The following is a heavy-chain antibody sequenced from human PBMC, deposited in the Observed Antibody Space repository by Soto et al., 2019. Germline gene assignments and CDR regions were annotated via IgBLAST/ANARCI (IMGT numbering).Heavy chain of an antibody. Sequence: DVQLLESGGGLVQPEGSLRLSCAASGFTFSSYAMGWVRQGPGKGLEWVAVVSIGGSTHYSDSVRGRFTISRDNSKNTLALQMNSLTAEATAVYFCAKRRGVGGHFDYWGQGALVTVAS. V-gene: IGHV3-23*01. J-gene: IGHJ4*02. D-gene: IGHD2-8*02. CDR1: GFTFSSYA. CDR3: AKRRGVGGHFDY. CDR2: VSIGGST.